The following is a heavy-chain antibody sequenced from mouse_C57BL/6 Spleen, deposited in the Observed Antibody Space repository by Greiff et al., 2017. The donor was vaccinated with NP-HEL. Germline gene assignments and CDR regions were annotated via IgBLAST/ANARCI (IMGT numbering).Heavy chain of an antibody. CDR3: ARRGDSSGYVDY. J-gene: IGHJ2*01. Sequence: QVQLKQSGAELARPGASVKLSCKASGYTFTSYGISWVKQRTGQGLEWIGEIYPRSGNTYYNEKFKGKATLTADKSSSTAYMELRSLTSEDSAVYFCARRGDSSGYVDYWGQGTTLTVAS. CDR2: IYPRSGNT. V-gene: IGHV1-81*01. D-gene: IGHD3-2*02. CDR1: GYTFTSYG.